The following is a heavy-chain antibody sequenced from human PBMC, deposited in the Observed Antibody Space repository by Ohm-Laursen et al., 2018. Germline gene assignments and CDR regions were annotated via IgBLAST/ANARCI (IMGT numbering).Heavy chain of an antibody. J-gene: IGHJ4*02. CDR1: GGSISSYY. CDR3: ARIHYDFWSGYFDY. D-gene: IGHD3-3*01. V-gene: IGHV4-59*07. Sequence: SDTLSPTCTVSGGSISSYYWNWIRQPPGKGLEWIGYIDYSGSTNYNPSLKSRVTISVDTSKNQFSLKLSSVTAADTAVYYCARIHYDFWSGYFDYWGQGTLVTVSS. CDR2: IDYSGST.